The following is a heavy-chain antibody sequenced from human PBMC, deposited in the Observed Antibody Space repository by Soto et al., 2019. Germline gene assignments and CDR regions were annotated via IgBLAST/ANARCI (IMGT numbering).Heavy chain of an antibody. Sequence: EVQLVESGGGLVKPGGSLRLSCAASGFTFSNAWMNWVRQAPGKGLEWVGRIKSKTDGGTTDYAAPVQGRFTISRDDSKNTLYLRMNSLKTEDTAGYYCTTSRIAIAAAENDFYYCMDVWGQGTTVTFAS. CDR2: IKSKTDGGTT. J-gene: IGHJ6*02. D-gene: IGHD6-13*01. CDR3: TTSRIAIAAAENDFYYCMDV. V-gene: IGHV3-15*07. CDR1: GFTFSNAW.